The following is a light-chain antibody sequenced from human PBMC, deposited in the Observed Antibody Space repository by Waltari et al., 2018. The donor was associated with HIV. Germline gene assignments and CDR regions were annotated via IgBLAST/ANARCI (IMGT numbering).Light chain of an antibody. CDR2: TNN. Sequence: QSVLTQPPSASGTPGQRVTISCSGSSSNIVINAVSWYQHRPGPAPKLLIFTNNQRPSWVPDRFSASKSGTSASLAISALQSDDEADYYCAAWDGSPRGGVFGGGTKLTV. J-gene: IGLJ3*02. V-gene: IGLV1-47*01. CDR1: SSNIVINA. CDR3: AAWDGSPRGGV.